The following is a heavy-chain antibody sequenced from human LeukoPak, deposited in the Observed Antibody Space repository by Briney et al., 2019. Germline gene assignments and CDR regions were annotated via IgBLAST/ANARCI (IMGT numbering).Heavy chain of an antibody. D-gene: IGHD5-12*01. CDR1: AGSISSYY. J-gene: IGHJ6*03. Sequence: SETLSLTRTVAAGSISSYYWSWIRQPAGKGREWMGRTYTSGSNNYNPSLKSRVTMSVNTSRKQFTLKLSSGTAATTAVYYLWIGPPNAAGVLDVSGKGTTV. CDR2: TYTSGSN. V-gene: IGHV4-4*07. CDR3: WIGPPNAAGVLDV.